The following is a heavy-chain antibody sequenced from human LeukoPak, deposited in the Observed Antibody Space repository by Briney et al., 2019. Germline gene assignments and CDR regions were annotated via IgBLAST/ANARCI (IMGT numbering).Heavy chain of an antibody. CDR3: ARFQEWSDSY. J-gene: IGHJ4*02. Sequence: GASVKVSCKASGYTFTGYYMHWVRQAPGQGLEWMGIMNLSGGSTSYAQKFQGRVTMTRDTSTSTVYMELSSLRSEDTAVYYCARFQEWSDSYWGQGTLVTVSS. CDR1: GYTFTGYY. D-gene: IGHD3-3*01. V-gene: IGHV1-46*01. CDR2: MNLSGGST.